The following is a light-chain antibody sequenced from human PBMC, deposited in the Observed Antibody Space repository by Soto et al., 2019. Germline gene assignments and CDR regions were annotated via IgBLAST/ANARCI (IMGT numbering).Light chain of an antibody. J-gene: IGLJ2*01. Sequence: QSVLTQPRSVSGSPGQSVTISCTGTSSDGGGYNYVSWYQQHPGKAPKLMIYDVSKRPSGVPDRFSGSKSGNTASLTISGLQAEDEADYYCCSYAGSYTLGVFGGGTKLTVL. CDR3: CSYAGSYTLGV. CDR1: SSDGGGYNY. CDR2: DVS. V-gene: IGLV2-11*01.